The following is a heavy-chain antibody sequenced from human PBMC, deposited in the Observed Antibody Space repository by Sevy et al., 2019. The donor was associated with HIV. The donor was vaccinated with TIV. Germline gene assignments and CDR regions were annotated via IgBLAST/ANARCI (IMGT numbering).Heavy chain of an antibody. CDR2: ISYDGRSK. D-gene: IGHD3-16*01. CDR1: GFTFSSYD. J-gene: IGHJ6*03. V-gene: IGHV3-30*03. CDR3: AAVVFRFGGDPYEYHHFMDV. Sequence: GGSLRLSCTASGFTFSSYDIHWVRQAPGKGLEWVAGISYDGRSKHYADSVKGRFTISRDNAKSTLYLQMDSLRVGDTAVFYCAAVVFRFGGDPYEYHHFMDVWGKGTTVTVSS.